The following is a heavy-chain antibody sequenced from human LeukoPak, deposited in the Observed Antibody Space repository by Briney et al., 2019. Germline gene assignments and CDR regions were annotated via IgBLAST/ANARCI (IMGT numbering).Heavy chain of an antibody. D-gene: IGHD1-14*01. J-gene: IGHJ3*02. V-gene: IGHV5-51*01. CDR1: GYIFTRYW. CDR3: ARHRSPGMGTTADAFDI. Sequence: GESLKISCKGSGYIFTRYWIGWVRQMPGKGLEWMGIIYPGDSDTRYSPSFQGQVTISADKSSSTAYLQWTSLKASDTAIYYCARHRSPGMGTTADAFDIWGQGTMVSVSS. CDR2: IYPGDSDT.